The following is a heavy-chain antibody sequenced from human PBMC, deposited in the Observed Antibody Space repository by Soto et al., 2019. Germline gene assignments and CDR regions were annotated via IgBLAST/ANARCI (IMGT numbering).Heavy chain of an antibody. D-gene: IGHD1-26*01. J-gene: IGHJ4*02. CDR3: ARDVVGATQDYFDY. Sequence: QVQLVESGGGVVQPGRSLRLSCAASGFTFSSYGMHWVRQAPGKGLEWVAVIWYDGSNKYYADSVKGRFTISRDNSKNTLYPQINSLIDEDTEVDDWARDVVGATQDYFDYWGQGTLVTVSS. CDR1: GFTFSSYG. CDR2: IWYDGSNK. V-gene: IGHV3-33*01.